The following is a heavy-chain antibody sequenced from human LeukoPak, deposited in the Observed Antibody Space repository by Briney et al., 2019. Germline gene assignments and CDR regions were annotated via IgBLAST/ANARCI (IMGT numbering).Heavy chain of an antibody. D-gene: IGHD3-10*01. Sequence: ASVKVSCKVSGYTLTELSMHWVRQAPGKGLEWMGGFDPEDGETNYAQKFQGRVTITADESTSTAYMELSSLRSEDTAVYYCARATMVRGVGYYGMDVWGQGTTVTVSS. J-gene: IGHJ6*02. V-gene: IGHV1-24*01. CDR2: FDPEDGET. CDR1: GYTLTELS. CDR3: ARATMVRGVGYYGMDV.